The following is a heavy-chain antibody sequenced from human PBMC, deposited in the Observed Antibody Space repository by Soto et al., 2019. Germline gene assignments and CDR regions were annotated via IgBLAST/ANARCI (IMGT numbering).Heavy chain of an antibody. Sequence: EVHLLESGGGLVQPRGSLRLSCAASGFTFTSYAMNWVRQAPGKGLEWVSAISGSGGSTYYADSVKGRFTISRDNSKNTLFLQMNSLRAEDTAIYYCAKNPGGYDYIWGTYPPRGYFDYWGQGTLVTVSS. D-gene: IGHD3-16*02. CDR3: AKNPGGYDYIWGTYPPRGYFDY. CDR2: ISGSGGST. V-gene: IGHV3-23*01. CDR1: GFTFTSYA. J-gene: IGHJ4*02.